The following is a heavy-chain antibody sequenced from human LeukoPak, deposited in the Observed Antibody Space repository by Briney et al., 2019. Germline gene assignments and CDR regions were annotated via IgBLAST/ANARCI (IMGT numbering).Heavy chain of an antibody. D-gene: IGHD6-13*01. V-gene: IGHV3-33*06. Sequence: GGSLRLSCAASGFIFSNYGMHWVRQAPGKALDWVVVIWYDGSYKYYADSVKGRFTISRDNSKNTLYLQMNSLRAEDTAIYYCAKVVQYTASTGTGLDYWGQGTLVTVSS. J-gene: IGHJ4*02. CDR2: IWYDGSYK. CDR1: GFIFSNYG. CDR3: AKVVQYTASTGTGLDY.